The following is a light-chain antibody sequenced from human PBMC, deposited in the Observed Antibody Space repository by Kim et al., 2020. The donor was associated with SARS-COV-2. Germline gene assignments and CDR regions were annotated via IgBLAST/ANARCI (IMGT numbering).Light chain of an antibody. V-gene: IGKV3-20*01. J-gene: IGKJ2*01. Sequence: EIVLTQSPGTLSLSPGGRATLSCRASQSVRSNYLAWLQQKPGRAPTLLIYDASNRATGIPDRFSGSGSGTDFTLTISRLEPEDFAVYYCQQYDSPPYTFGQGTKLEI. CDR3: QQYDSPPYT. CDR2: DAS. CDR1: QSVRSNY.